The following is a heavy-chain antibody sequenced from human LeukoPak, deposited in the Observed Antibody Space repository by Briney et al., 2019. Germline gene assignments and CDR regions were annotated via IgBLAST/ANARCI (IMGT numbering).Heavy chain of an antibody. CDR2: ISSSSSYT. Sequence: GALRLSCAASGFTFSDYYMSWIRQAPGKGREWGSYISSSSSYTNYADSVKGRFTISRDNAKNSLYLQMNSLRAEDTAVYYCARGAHYYGSGSNWGQGTLVTVSS. V-gene: IGHV3-11*05. CDR3: ARGAHYYGSGSN. CDR1: GFTFSDYY. J-gene: IGHJ4*02. D-gene: IGHD3-10*01.